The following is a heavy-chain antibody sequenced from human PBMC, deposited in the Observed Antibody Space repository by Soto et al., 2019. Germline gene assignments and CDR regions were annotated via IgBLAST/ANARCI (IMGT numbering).Heavy chain of an antibody. D-gene: IGHD1-26*01. CDR2: ISSGGDYI. CDR3: TRDQGGSYDSWFDP. J-gene: IGHJ5*02. V-gene: IGHV3-21*01. Sequence: EVQVVESGGGLVQPGGSLRLSCSFTFSMYSMNWVRQAPGKGLEWVESISSGGDYIKYADSVKGRFTISRDNAKNSVSLQMNSLRVDDTAIYFCTRDQGGSYDSWFDPWGQGTLVTVSS. CDR1: FTFSMYS.